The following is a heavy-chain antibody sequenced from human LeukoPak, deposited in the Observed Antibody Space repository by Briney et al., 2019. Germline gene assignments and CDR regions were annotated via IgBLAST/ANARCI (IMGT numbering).Heavy chain of an antibody. CDR3: ARESAGGSYDSGDFQH. Sequence: GGSLRLSCAASGFTFDDYGMSWVRQAPGKGLEWVSGINRNGGGRGYADTEKCRYAISRHNAKHSLYLQRNRLGAEDTALYYCARESAGGSYDSGDFQHWGQGTVVPVSS. D-gene: IGHD1-26*01. J-gene: IGHJ1*01. V-gene: IGHV3-20*04. CDR2: INRNGGGR. CDR1: GFTFDDYG.